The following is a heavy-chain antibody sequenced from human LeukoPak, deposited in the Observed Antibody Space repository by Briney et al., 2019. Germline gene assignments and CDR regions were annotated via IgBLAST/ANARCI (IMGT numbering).Heavy chain of an antibody. CDR1: GGSISSYY. J-gene: IGHJ4*02. D-gene: IGHD3-9*01. Sequence: SETLSLTCTVSGGSISSYYWSWIRQPAGKGLEWIGRIYTSGSTNYNPSLKSRVTMSVDTSKNQFSLKLSSVTAADTAVYYCARDLGYYDILTGYYIIPEFDYWGQGTLVTVSS. CDR2: IYTSGST. V-gene: IGHV4-4*07. CDR3: ARDLGYYDILTGYYIIPEFDY.